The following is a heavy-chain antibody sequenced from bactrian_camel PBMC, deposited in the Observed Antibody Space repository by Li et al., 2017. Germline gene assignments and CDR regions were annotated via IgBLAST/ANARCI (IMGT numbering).Heavy chain of an antibody. J-gene: IGHJ4*01. V-gene: IGHV3S44*01. CDR3: AAGRAIYNPDSCATLTYNY. Sequence: VQLVESGGGSVQAGGSLRLSCAASGYTVRTGYMAWFRQAPGKDREWVSSIVPDGSTGYAEAVKGRFTISQDNAKNTLFLQMSSLEPEDTAMYYCAAGRAIYNPDSCATLTYNYWGQGTQVTVS. CDR1: GYTVRTGY. D-gene: IGHD3*01. CDR2: IVPDGST.